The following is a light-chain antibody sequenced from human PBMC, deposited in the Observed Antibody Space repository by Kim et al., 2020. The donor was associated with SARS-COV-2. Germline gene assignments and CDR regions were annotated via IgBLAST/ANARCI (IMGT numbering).Light chain of an antibody. Sequence: YASVGDRVTITYRASENIGTWLAWYQQKPGRAPRLLIYLASTLETGVPSRFSGTGSGTEFSLSITSLQPDDFATYYCQHYSRFPYSFGQGTKLEI. CDR3: QHYSRFPYS. CDR1: ENIGTW. V-gene: IGKV1-5*03. J-gene: IGKJ2*01. CDR2: LAS.